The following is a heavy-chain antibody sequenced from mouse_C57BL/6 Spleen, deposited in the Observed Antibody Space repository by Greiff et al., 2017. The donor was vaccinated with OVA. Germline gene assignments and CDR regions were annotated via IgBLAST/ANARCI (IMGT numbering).Heavy chain of an antibody. D-gene: IGHD1-1*01. CDR2: IFPGSGST. V-gene: IGHV1-75*01. CDR3: ARALITTVVATPFYYAMDY. CDR1: GYTFTDYY. J-gene: IGHJ4*01. Sequence: QVQLKQSGPELVKPGASVKISCKASGYTFTDYYINWVKQRPGQGLEWIGWIFPGSGSTYYNEKFKGKATLTVDKSSSTAYMLLSSLTSEDSAVYFCARALITTVVATPFYYAMDYWGQGTSVTVSS.